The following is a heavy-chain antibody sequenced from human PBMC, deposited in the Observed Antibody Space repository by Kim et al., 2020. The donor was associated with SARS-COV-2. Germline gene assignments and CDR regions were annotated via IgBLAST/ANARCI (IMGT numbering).Heavy chain of an antibody. CDR2: ISAYNGNT. Sequence: ASVKVSCKASGYTFTSYGISWVRQAPGQGLEWMGWISAYNGNTNYAQKLQGRVTMTTDTSTSTAYMELRSLRSDDTAVYYCARDESQVGILTTLHYYYYGMDVWGQGTTVTVSS. CDR3: ARDESQVGILTTLHYYYYGMDV. V-gene: IGHV1-18*01. D-gene: IGHD3-9*01. CDR1: GYTFTSYG. J-gene: IGHJ6*02.